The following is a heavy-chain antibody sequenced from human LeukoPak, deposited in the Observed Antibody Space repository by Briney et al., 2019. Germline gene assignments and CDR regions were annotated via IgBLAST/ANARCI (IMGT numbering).Heavy chain of an antibody. CDR1: GGSISSGGYS. CDR2: IYHSGST. Sequence: SETLSLTCAVSGGSISSGGYSWGWIRQPPGKGLEWIGYIYHSGSTYYNPSLKSRVTISVDRSKNQFSLKLSSVPAADTAVYYCARRARATGSYYFDYWGQGTLVTVSS. J-gene: IGHJ4*02. D-gene: IGHD1-14*01. CDR3: ARRARATGSYYFDY. V-gene: IGHV4-30-2*01.